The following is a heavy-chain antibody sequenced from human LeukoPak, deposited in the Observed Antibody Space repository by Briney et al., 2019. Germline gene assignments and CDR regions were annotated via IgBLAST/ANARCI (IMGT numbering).Heavy chain of an antibody. CDR2: IYYNGNT. D-gene: IGHD4-17*01. CDR3: ASSPDDYGDYAAGNWFDP. Sequence: PSETLSLTCTVSGGSISSSGYYWGWIRQPPGKGLEWIGSIYYNGNTYYNPSLKSRVTISVDTSKNQFSLKLSSVTAADTAVYYCASSPDDYGDYAAGNWFDPWGQGTLVTVSS. J-gene: IGHJ5*02. CDR1: GGSISSSGYY. V-gene: IGHV4-39*01.